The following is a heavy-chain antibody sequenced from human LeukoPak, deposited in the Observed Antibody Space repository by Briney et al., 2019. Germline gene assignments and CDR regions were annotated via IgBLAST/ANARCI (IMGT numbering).Heavy chain of an antibody. V-gene: IGHV3-53*01. J-gene: IGHJ3*01. CDR3: ARLEAYCGGDCYSGVDAFDL. CDR1: GFTVSSNH. D-gene: IGHD2-21*02. Sequence: GGSLRLSCAGSGFTVSSNHMSWVRQAPGKGLECVSVIYSGGSAGSAYYAESVKGRFTIFRDNSKNTLYLQMNSLRAEDTALYYCARLEAYCGGDCYSGVDAFDLWGQGTMVTVSS. CDR2: IYSGGSAGSA.